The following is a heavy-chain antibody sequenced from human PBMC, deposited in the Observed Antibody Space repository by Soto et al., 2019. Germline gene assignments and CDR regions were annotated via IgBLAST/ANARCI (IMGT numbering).Heavy chain of an antibody. CDR3: ARDAMVTHYYYGMDV. D-gene: IGHD5-18*01. V-gene: IGHV1-2*04. Sequence: GASVKVTSKASGYTFTGYYMHWVRQAPGQGLEWMGWINPNSGGTNYAQKFQGWVTMTRDTSISTAYMELSRLRSDDTAVYYCARDAMVTHYYYGMDVWGQGTTVTV. J-gene: IGHJ6*02. CDR2: INPNSGGT. CDR1: GYTFTGYY.